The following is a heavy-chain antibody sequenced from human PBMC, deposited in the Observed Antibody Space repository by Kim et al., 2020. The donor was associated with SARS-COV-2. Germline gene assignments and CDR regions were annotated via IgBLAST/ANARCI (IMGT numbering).Heavy chain of an antibody. D-gene: IGHD3-10*01. CDR1: GGSISSYY. V-gene: IGHV4-59*01. CDR3: ARVPGLWFGETEKQRHSANYDYGMDV. Sequence: SETLSLTCTVSGGSISSYYWSWIRQPPGKGLEWIGYIYYSGSTNYNPSLKSRVTISVDTSKNQFSLKLSSVTAADTAVYYCARVPGLWFGETEKQRHSANYDYGMDVWGQATTVTVSS. J-gene: IGHJ6*02. CDR2: IYYSGST.